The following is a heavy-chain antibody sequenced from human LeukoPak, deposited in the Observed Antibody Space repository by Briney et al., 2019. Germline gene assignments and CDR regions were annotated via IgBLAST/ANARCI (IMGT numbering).Heavy chain of an antibody. D-gene: IGHD4-17*01. CDR2: ISYDGSNK. V-gene: IGHV3-30-3*01. Sequence: GRSLRLSCAASGFTFSSYAMHWVRQAPGKGLEWVAVISYDGSNKYYADSVKGRFTISRDNSKNTPYLQMSSLRAEDTAVYYCARVRSTVTTSDGMDVWGQGTTVTVSS. CDR1: GFTFSSYA. J-gene: IGHJ6*02. CDR3: ARVRSTVTTSDGMDV.